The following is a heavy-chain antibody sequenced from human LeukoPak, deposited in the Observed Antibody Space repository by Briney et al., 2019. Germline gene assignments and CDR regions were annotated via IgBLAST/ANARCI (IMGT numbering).Heavy chain of an antibody. CDR2: IKSKTDGETT. Sequence: NPGGSLRLSCSLSGCSFTNAWVSGVRPAPGKGLEWVGRIKSKTDGETTDYAAPVKGRFSISRDDSRNTRYLQMISLKSEGSAVYCCQGGRFWGQGTLVTVSS. J-gene: IGHJ4*02. D-gene: IGHD1-26*01. CDR1: GCSFTNAW. CDR3: QGGRF. V-gene: IGHV3-15*01.